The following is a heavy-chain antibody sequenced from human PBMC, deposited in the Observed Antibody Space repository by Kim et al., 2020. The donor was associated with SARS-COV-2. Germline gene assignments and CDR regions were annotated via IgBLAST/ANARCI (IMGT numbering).Heavy chain of an antibody. CDR3: ARVASYYGSGRRRGWFDP. Sequence: ASVKVSCKASGYTFTSYDINWVRQATGQGLEWMGWMNPNSGNTGYAQKFQGRVTMTRNTSISTAYMELSSLRSEDTAVYYCARVASYYGSGRRRGWFDPWGQGTLVTVSS. CDR1: GYTFTSYD. D-gene: IGHD3-10*01. V-gene: IGHV1-8*01. J-gene: IGHJ5*02. CDR2: MNPNSGNT.